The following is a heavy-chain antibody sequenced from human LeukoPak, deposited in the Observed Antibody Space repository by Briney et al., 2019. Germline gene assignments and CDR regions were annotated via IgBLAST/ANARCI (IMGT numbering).Heavy chain of an antibody. CDR3: ARDRRVDTAMVIYYGMDV. D-gene: IGHD5-18*01. V-gene: IGHV1-69*13. CDR2: IIPIFGTA. J-gene: IGHJ6*02. CDR1: GGTFSSYA. Sequence: GASVKVSCKASGGTFSSYAISWVRQAPGQGLERMGGIIPIFGTANYAQKFQGRVTITADESTSTAYMELSSLRSEDTAVYYCARDRRVDTAMVIYYGMDVWGQGTTVTVSS.